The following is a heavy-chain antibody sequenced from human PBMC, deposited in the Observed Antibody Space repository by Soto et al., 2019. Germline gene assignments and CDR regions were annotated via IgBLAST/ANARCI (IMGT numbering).Heavy chain of an antibody. V-gene: IGHV4-34*01. CDR1: GGSFSGYY. CDR2: INHSGST. J-gene: IGHJ4*02. Sequence: SETLSLTCAVYGGSFSGYYWSWIRQPPGKGLEWIGEINHSGSTNCNPSLKSRVTISVDTSKNQFSLKLSSVTAADTAVYYCARVATMVRGVIRAFDYWGQGTLVTVSS. D-gene: IGHD3-10*01. CDR3: ARVATMVRGVIRAFDY.